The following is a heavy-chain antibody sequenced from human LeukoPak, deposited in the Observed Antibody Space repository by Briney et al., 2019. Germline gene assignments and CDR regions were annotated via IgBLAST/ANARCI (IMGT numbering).Heavy chain of an antibody. D-gene: IGHD6-6*01. Sequence: NTSETLSLTCTVSGGSISSYYWSWIRQPAGKGLEWIGRIYTSGSTNYNPSLKSRVTMSVDTSKNQFSLKLSSVTAADTAVYYCAREPEYSSTGYFDYWGQGTLVTVSS. CDR1: GGSISSYY. J-gene: IGHJ4*02. CDR3: AREPEYSSTGYFDY. V-gene: IGHV4-4*07. CDR2: IYTSGST.